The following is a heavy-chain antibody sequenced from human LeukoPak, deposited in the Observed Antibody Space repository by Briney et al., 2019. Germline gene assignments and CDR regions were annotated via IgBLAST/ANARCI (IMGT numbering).Heavy chain of an antibody. CDR3: VRRDTGWNYFDY. J-gene: IGHJ4*02. CDR2: IYYTVKN. D-gene: IGHD6-19*01. Sequence: PSETLSLTCAVSGGSINSHYWGWIRQPPGKGLQWIGDIYYTVKNNYNPSLKSRVTISLDTSKDHLSLNLTSVLAADTAIYYCVRRDTGWNYFDYWGQGILVTVPS. V-gene: IGHV4-59*08. CDR1: GGSINSHY.